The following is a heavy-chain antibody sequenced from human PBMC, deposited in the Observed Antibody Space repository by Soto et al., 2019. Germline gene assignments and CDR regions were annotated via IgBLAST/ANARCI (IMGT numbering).Heavy chain of an antibody. CDR3: ARARGWNIVIIPAASDY. V-gene: IGHV3-7*01. D-gene: IGHD2-2*01. CDR1: GFTFSTYW. Sequence: EVQLVESGGVLVQPGGSLRLSCAASGFTFSTYWMSWVRQAPGKGLEWVANINQDGSEKYYVDSVKGRFTISRDNAKNSLYLQMTSLRADDTAVYYCARARGWNIVIIPAASDYWGQGTLVTVSS. J-gene: IGHJ4*02. CDR2: INQDGSEK.